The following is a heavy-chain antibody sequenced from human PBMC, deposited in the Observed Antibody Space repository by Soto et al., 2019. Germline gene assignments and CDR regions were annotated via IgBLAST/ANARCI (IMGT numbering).Heavy chain of an antibody. J-gene: IGHJ4*02. D-gene: IGHD2-8*01. CDR1: GYSFTTHS. Sequence: QVQLVQSGAEVKEPGASVRVSCKASGYSFTTHSLHWARQAPGQGLEWMGWIIVSHGSPRYSPQFQGRLPFGTDTLTTTACMELTRMTPEESAVSYCASEPEDGVPGDFWGQGTPVVVSS. CDR3: ASEPEDGVPGDF. CDR2: IIVSHGSP. V-gene: IGHV1-3*01.